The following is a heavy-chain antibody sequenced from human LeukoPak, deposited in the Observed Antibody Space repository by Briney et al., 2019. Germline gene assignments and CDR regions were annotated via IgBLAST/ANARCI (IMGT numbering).Heavy chain of an antibody. CDR2: INPSGGST. CDR1: GYTFTSYY. CDR3: ARARAGRGITYLFDY. V-gene: IGHV1-46*01. J-gene: IGHJ4*02. D-gene: IGHD3-10*01. Sequence: ASVKVSCKASGYTFTSYYMHWVRQAPGQGLEWMGIINPSGGSTRYAQKFQGRVTMTSDTSTSTVYMELSSLRSEDTAVYYCARARAGRGITYLFDYWGQGTLVTVSS.